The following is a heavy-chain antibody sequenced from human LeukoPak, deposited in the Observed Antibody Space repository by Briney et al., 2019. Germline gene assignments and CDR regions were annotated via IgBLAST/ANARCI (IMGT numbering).Heavy chain of an antibody. Sequence: SETLSLTCTVSGASITSYYWSWIRQPPGKGLEWIGYIYYSGSTTYKPSLKSRVTISVDTSKNQFSLKLSSVTAADTAVYYCARLSIVGATNFDYWGQGTLITVSS. J-gene: IGHJ4*02. CDR3: ARLSIVGATNFDY. V-gene: IGHV4-59*08. CDR2: IYYSGST. D-gene: IGHD1-26*01. CDR1: GASITSYY.